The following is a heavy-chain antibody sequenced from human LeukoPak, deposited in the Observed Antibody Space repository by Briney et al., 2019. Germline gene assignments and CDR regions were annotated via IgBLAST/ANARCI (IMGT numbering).Heavy chain of an antibody. D-gene: IGHD2-2*03. CDR3: ARGGVIGYCSSTSCYGEAFDY. J-gene: IGHJ4*02. CDR1: GGSISSGSYY. CDR2: IYTSGST. Sequence: SQTLSLTCNVSGGSISSGSYYWSWIRQPAGKGLEWIGRIYTSGSTNYNPSLKSRVTMSVDTSKNQFSLKLSSVTAADTAVYYCARGGVIGYCSSTSCYGEAFDYWGQGTLVTVSS. V-gene: IGHV4-61*02.